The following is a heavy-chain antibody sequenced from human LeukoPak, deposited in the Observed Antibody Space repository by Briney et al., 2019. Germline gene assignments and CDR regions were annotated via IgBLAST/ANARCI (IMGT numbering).Heavy chain of an antibody. CDR2: IIPILGIA. CDR3: ARVDGSSWFDY. D-gene: IGHD6-13*01. V-gene: IGHV1-69*04. J-gene: IGHJ4*02. Sequence: SVKVSCKASGGTFSSYAISWVRQAPGQGLEWMGRIIPILGIANYAQKFQSRVTITADKSTSTAYMELSSLRSEDTAVYYCARVDGSSWFDYWGQGTLVTVSS. CDR1: GGTFSSYA.